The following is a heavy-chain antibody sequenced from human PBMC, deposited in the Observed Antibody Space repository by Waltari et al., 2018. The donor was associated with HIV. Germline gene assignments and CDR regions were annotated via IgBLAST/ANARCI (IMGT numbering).Heavy chain of an antibody. V-gene: IGHV1-46*01. CDR2: INPSGGST. D-gene: IGHD6-6*01. J-gene: IGHJ5*02. Sequence: QVQLVQSGAEVKKPGASVKVSCKASGYTFTSYYMPWVRPAPGQGLEGMGKINPSGGSTSYAQKFQGRVTMTRDTSTSTVYMELSSLRSEDTAVYYCARGRSRASAPYSSSSGLVGGWFDPWGQGTLVTVSS. CDR3: ARGRSRASAPYSSSSGLVGGWFDP. CDR1: GYTFTSYY.